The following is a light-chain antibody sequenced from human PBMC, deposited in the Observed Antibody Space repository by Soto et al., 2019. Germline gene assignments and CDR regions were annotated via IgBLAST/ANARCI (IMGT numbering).Light chain of an antibody. V-gene: IGLV2-14*01. CDR3: CSYTTGSTLV. CDR1: SSDIGTYDH. J-gene: IGLJ1*01. Sequence: QSVLTQPASVSGSPGQSITISCTGTSSDIGTYDHVSWYQQHPGKAPQLIIYEVYNRAPGLSNRFSGSKSGNTASLTISGLQAEDEADYYCCSYTTGSTLVFGTGTKVTVL. CDR2: EVY.